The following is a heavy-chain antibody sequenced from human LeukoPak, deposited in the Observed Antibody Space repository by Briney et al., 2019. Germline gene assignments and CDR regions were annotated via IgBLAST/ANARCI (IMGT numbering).Heavy chain of an antibody. CDR3: ARDGLVNYYDSSGYYRGGY. Sequence: GASVKVSCTASGYTFTSYGISWVRQAPGQGLEWMGWISAYNGNTNYAQKLQGRVTMTTDTSTSTAYMELRSLRSDDTAVYYCARDGLVNYYDSSGYYRGGYWGQGTLVTVSS. V-gene: IGHV1-18*01. CDR1: GYTFTSYG. J-gene: IGHJ4*02. CDR2: ISAYNGNT. D-gene: IGHD3-22*01.